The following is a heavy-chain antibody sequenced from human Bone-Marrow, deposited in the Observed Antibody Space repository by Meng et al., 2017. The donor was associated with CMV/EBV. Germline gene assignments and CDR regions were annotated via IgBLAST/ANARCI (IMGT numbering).Heavy chain of an antibody. CDR3: ARDRLNSSSWETDWFDP. J-gene: IGHJ5*02. CDR1: GFTFSNYA. Sequence: GGSLRLSCAASGFTFSNYAMHWVRQAPGKGLEWVAVISYDGRHQYYADSVKGRFTISRDNSKSTLYVQMRSLRTEDTAVYYCARDRLNSSSWETDWFDPWGQGTRVTVSS. D-gene: IGHD6-13*01. V-gene: IGHV3-30*04. CDR2: ISYDGRHQ.